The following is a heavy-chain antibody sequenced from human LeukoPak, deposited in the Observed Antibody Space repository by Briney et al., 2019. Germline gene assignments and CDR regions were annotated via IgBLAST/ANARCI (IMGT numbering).Heavy chain of an antibody. CDR2: IYSGGST. CDR1: GFTVSSNY. CDR3: AREDASTFDY. V-gene: IGHV3-53*01. D-gene: IGHD3-16*01. Sequence: GGSLRLSCAASGFTVSSNYMSWVRQAPGKGLEWVSVIYSGGSTYYADSVKGRFTISRDNAKNSLYLQMNSLRAEDTAIYYCAREDASTFDYWGQGTLVTVSS. J-gene: IGHJ4*02.